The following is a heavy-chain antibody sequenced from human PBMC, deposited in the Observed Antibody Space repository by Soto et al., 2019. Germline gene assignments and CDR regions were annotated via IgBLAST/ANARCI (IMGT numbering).Heavy chain of an antibody. Sequence: ASVKVSCKASGYTFTSYGISWVRQAPGQGLEWMGWISAYNGNTNYAQKLQGRVTMTTDTSTSTAYMELRSLRSDDTAVYYCASGYCSGGSCYPTLGMDVWGQGTTVTVSS. V-gene: IGHV1-18*01. D-gene: IGHD2-15*01. CDR1: GYTFTSYG. CDR3: ASGYCSGGSCYPTLGMDV. CDR2: ISAYNGNT. J-gene: IGHJ6*02.